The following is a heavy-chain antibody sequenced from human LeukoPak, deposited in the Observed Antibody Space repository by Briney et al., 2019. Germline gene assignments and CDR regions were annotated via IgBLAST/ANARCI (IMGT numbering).Heavy chain of an antibody. Sequence: ASVKVSCKASGYTFTSYDINWVRQGTRQRLEGIGSMNPNSGNPGYAQQFQGRLTMTRSTSINTAYMELNSITSEDTAVYYCARSSVGARRRIDYWGQGSLVTVSS. CDR1: GYTFTSYD. V-gene: IGHV1-8*01. CDR3: ARSSVGARRRIDY. CDR2: MNPNSGNP. D-gene: IGHD1-26*01. J-gene: IGHJ4*02.